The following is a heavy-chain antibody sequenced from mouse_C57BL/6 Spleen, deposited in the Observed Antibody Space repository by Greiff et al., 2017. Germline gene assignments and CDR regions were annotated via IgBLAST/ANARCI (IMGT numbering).Heavy chain of an antibody. Sequence: VQLKESGAELVKPGASVKISCKASGYAFSSYWMNWVKQRPGKGLEWIGQIYPGDGDTNYNGKFKGKATLTADKSSSTAYMQLSSLTSEDSAVXFCARPCDYDALCYFDVWGTGTTVTVSS. J-gene: IGHJ1*03. CDR3: ARPCDYDALCYFDV. V-gene: IGHV1-80*01. D-gene: IGHD2-4*01. CDR2: IYPGDGDT. CDR1: GYAFSSYW.